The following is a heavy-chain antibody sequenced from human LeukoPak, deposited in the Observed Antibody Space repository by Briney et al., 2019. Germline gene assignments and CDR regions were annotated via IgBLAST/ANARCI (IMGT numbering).Heavy chain of an antibody. V-gene: IGHV1-69*05. D-gene: IGHD3-22*01. CDR1: GGTFSSYV. Sequence: SVEVSCKASGGTFSSYVISWVRQAPGQGLEWMGGIIPIFGTANYAQKFQGRVTITTDESTSTAYMELSSLRSEDTAVYYCARMLGAYYYDSSGTLFDYWGQGTLVTVSS. CDR3: ARMLGAYYYDSSGTLFDY. J-gene: IGHJ4*02. CDR2: IIPIFGTA.